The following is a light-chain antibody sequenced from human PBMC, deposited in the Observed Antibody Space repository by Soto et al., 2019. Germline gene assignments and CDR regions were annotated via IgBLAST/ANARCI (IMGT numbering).Light chain of an antibody. J-gene: IGKJ4*01. CDR2: GAS. CDR1: QSVSSNY. Sequence: EIVFTQSAGTLSLSPGERATLSCGASQSVSSNYLAWYQQKPGRAPRLLIYGASSRATGIPDRFSGSGSGTDFSLTISRLEPEDFAVYYCQQYGSSPLTFGGGTKVDIK. CDR3: QQYGSSPLT. V-gene: IGKV3-20*01.